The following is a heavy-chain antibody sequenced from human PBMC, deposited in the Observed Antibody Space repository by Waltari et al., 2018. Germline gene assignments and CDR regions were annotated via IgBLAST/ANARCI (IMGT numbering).Heavy chain of an antibody. V-gene: IGHV1-69*01. J-gene: IGHJ6*02. CDR3: ARDRNRGVVVVAQDLYDYYGMDV. CDR2: IIPIFGTA. D-gene: IGHD2-15*01. Sequence: QVQLVQSGAEVKKPGSSVKVSCKASGGTFSSYAISWVRQAPGQGLEWMGGIIPIFGTANYAQKFQGRVTITADESTSTAYMELSSLRSEDTAVYYCARDRNRGVVVVAQDLYDYYGMDVWGQGTTVTVSS. CDR1: GGTFSSYA.